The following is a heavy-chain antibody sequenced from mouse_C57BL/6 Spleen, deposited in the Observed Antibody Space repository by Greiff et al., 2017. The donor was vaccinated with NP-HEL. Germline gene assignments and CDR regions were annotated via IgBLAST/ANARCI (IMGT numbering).Heavy chain of an antibody. D-gene: IGHD4-1*01. Sequence: QVQLQQPGAELVMPGASVKLSCKASGYTFTSYWMHWVKQRPGQGLEWIGEIDPSDSYTNYNQKFKGKSTLTVDKSSSTAYMQLSSLTSEDSAVYYCARGGLGRGPYFDYWGQGTTLTVSS. CDR2: IDPSDSYT. CDR3: ARGGLGRGPYFDY. CDR1: GYTFTSYW. V-gene: IGHV1-69*01. J-gene: IGHJ2*01.